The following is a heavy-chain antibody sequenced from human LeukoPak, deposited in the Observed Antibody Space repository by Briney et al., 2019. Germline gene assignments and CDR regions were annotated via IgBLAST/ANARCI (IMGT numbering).Heavy chain of an antibody. CDR1: GFTVRSNY. Sequence: GGSLRLSCAASGFTVRSNYMSWVRQAPGKGLEWVSAISGSGGSTYYADSVKGRFTISRDNSKNSLYLQMNSLRAEDTAVYYCARSLVGVISPFDYWGQGTLVTVSS. D-gene: IGHD3-10*01. CDR3: ARSLVGVISPFDY. CDR2: ISGSGGST. J-gene: IGHJ4*02. V-gene: IGHV3-23*01.